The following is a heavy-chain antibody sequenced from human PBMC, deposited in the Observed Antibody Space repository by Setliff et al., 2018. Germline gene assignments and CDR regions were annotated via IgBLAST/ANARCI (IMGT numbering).Heavy chain of an antibody. CDR3: ARENGYCSGGACYFMFDY. J-gene: IGHJ4*02. Sequence: PSETLSLTCTVYGGPLSGFSWNWIRQSPGGGLEWIGEITDTGRTKYIPSLKSRVTISIHMSWNQFSLRLSSLTAADTAMYYCARENGYCSGGACYFMFDYWGQGTPVTVSS. CDR2: ITDTGRT. CDR1: GGPLSGFS. V-gene: IGHV4-34*01. D-gene: IGHD2-15*01.